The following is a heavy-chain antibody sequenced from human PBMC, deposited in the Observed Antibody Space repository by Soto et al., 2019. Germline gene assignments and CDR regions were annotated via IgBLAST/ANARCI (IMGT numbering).Heavy chain of an antibody. D-gene: IGHD2-2*01. CDR2: INAGNGNT. V-gene: IGHV1-3*01. J-gene: IGHJ3*02. CDR3: ARDRRARYCSSTSCDAFDI. CDR1: GYTFTSYS. Sequence: XSVKVSYKASGYTFTSYSMHSVRHSPGQRLEWMGWINAGNGNTKYSQKFQGRVTITRDTSASTAYMELSSLRSEDTAVYYCARDRRARYCSSTSCDAFDIWGQGTMVTVSS.